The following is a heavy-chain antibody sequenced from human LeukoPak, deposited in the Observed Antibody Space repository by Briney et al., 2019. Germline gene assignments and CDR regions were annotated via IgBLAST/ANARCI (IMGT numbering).Heavy chain of an antibody. Sequence: SETLSLTCAVYGGSFSGYYWSWIRQPPGKGLEWIGEINHSGSTNYNPSLKSRVTISVDTSKNQFSLKLSSVTAADTAVYYCARLARRHYYDSSGYFSWGQGTLVTVSS. CDR2: INHSGST. J-gene: IGHJ5*02. D-gene: IGHD3-22*01. V-gene: IGHV4-34*01. CDR1: GGSFSGYY. CDR3: ARLARRHYYDSSGYFS.